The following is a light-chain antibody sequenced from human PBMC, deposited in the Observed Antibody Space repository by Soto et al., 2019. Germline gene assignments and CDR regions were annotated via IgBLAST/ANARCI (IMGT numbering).Light chain of an antibody. CDR1: QSISYW. CDR3: QQSYTTPIT. J-gene: IGKJ5*01. CDR2: KAS. V-gene: IGKV1-5*03. Sequence: DIQMTQSPSTLSASVGDRVTITCRASQSISYWLAWYQQKPGKAPNLLIYKASNLESGVPSRFSGSGSGTDFTLTISSLQPEDFATYYCQQSYTTPITFGQGTRREIK.